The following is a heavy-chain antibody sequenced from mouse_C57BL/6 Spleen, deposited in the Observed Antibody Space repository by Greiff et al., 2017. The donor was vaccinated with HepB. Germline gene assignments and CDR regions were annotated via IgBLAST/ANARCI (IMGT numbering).Heavy chain of an antibody. CDR1: GYTFTSYW. J-gene: IGHJ4*01. Sequence: QVQLQQPGAELVRPGTSVKLSCKASGYTFTSYWMHWVKQRPGQGLEWIGVIDPSDSYTNYNQKFKGKATLTVDTSSSTAYMQLSSLTSEDSAVYYCARGAVYYGSSPYAMDYWGQGTSVTVSS. CDR2: IDPSDSYT. D-gene: IGHD1-1*01. CDR3: ARGAVYYGSSPYAMDY. V-gene: IGHV1-59*01.